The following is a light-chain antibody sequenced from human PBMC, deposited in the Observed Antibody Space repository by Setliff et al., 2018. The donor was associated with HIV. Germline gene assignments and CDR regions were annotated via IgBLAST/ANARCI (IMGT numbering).Light chain of an antibody. V-gene: IGLV2-23*02. CDR1: SSDVGSYNL. Sequence: QSALTQPASVSGSPGQSITISCTGTSSDVGSYNLVSWYQQHPGRAPKLMIYEVSKRPSGVSNRFSGSKSGNTASLTISGLQADDETDFYCCSYAGSAYVIFGGGT. CDR3: CSYAGSAYVI. J-gene: IGLJ2*01. CDR2: EVS.